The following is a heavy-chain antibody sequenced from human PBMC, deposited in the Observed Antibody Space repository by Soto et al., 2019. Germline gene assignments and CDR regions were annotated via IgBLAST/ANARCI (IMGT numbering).Heavy chain of an antibody. J-gene: IGHJ5*02. Sequence: QVQLVQSGAEVKKPGASVKVSCKASGYTFTSYGFSWVRQATGQGLEWMGWIKAYNTYTDYAQNLQGRVTMTTDRSTIIGYMELRSLRAEDTSVYYCARDDSSGPGRFDPWGQGTLVTVSS. CDR2: IKAYNTYT. V-gene: IGHV1-18*01. CDR1: GYTFTSYG. D-gene: IGHD3-22*01. CDR3: ARDDSSGPGRFDP.